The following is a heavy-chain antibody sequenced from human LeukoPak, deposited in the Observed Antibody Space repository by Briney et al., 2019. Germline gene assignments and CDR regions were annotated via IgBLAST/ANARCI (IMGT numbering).Heavy chain of an antibody. CDR1: GFTFDDYA. Sequence: PGGSLRLSCAASGFTFDDYAMHWVRQAPGKGLEWVSGISWNSGSIGYADSVKGRFTISRDNAKNSLYLQMNSLRAEDTALYYCARVEESPPYGMDVWGQGTTVTVSS. CDR2: ISWNSGSI. CDR3: ARVEESPPYGMDV. J-gene: IGHJ6*02. V-gene: IGHV3-9*01. D-gene: IGHD3-16*01.